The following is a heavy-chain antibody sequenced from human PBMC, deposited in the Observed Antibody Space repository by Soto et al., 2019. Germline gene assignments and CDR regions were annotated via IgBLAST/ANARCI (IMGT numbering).Heavy chain of an antibody. V-gene: IGHV1-69*12. Sequence: QVQLVQSGAEVKKPGSSVKVSCKASGGTFSSYAISWVRQAPGQGLEWMGGIIPIFGTANYAQKFQGRVTISAGESTSTAYMGLSSLRSEDTAVYYCARDRGCSYGNRDYYAGMDVWGQGTTVTVSS. J-gene: IGHJ6*02. D-gene: IGHD5-18*01. CDR3: ARDRGCSYGNRDYYAGMDV. CDR2: IIPIFGTA. CDR1: GGTFSSYA.